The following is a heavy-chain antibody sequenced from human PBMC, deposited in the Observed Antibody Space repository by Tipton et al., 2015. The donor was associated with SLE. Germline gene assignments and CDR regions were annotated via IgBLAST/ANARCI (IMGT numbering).Heavy chain of an antibody. V-gene: IGHV3-30-3*01. Sequence: RSLRLSCAASGFTFSSSAMHWVRQAPGKGPEWVAVISYDGSNKYYADSLKGRFTISRDNAKNSLYLQMNNLRAEDTAVYYCARDRTPVTHYYYGMDVWGQGTTVTVSS. CDR2: ISYDGSNK. D-gene: IGHD4-11*01. CDR1: GFTFSSSA. CDR3: ARDRTPVTHYYYGMDV. J-gene: IGHJ6*02.